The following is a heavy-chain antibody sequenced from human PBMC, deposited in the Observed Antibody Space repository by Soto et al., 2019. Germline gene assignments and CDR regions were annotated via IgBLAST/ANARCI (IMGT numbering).Heavy chain of an antibody. V-gene: IGHV4-31*03. D-gene: IGHD3-10*01. Sequence: PSETLSLTCTVSGDSISSDGYYWSWMRQHPGKGLEWIGYIYYSGSSYYNPSLKSRVTISVDASKNQFSLKLSSVTAADTAVYYCARLWFGELSVDPWGQGTLVTSPQ. CDR2: IYYSGSS. CDR1: GDSISSDGYY. CDR3: ARLWFGELSVDP. J-gene: IGHJ5*02.